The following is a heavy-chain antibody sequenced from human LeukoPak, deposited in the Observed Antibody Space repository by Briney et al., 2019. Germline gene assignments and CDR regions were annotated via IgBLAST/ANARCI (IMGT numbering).Heavy chain of an antibody. J-gene: IGHJ4*02. CDR3: AKEEAGYYDSPNFDY. CDR2: ISSNGGSI. D-gene: IGHD3-22*01. Sequence: PGGSLRLSCAASGFTFSDYAMHWVRQAPGKELEYVSVISSNGGSIHYANSVKGRFTISRDNSKNTLYLQMNSLRAEDTAVYYRAKEEAGYYDSPNFDYWGQGTLVTVSS. V-gene: IGHV3-64*01. CDR1: GFTFSDYA.